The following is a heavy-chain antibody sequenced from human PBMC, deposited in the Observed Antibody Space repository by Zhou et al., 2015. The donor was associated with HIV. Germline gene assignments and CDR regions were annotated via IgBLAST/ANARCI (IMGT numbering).Heavy chain of an antibody. D-gene: IGHD6-19*01. CDR2: IIPVFGTA. CDR3: ARIPGYSSGSLGY. Sequence: QVLLVQSGAEVKKPGSSVKVSCLASGATFGYYAISWVRQAPGQGLEWMGGIIPVFGTANYAQKFQGRVSITADRSTSTAYMELRSLRSEDTAVYYCARIPGYSSGSLGYWGQGTLVTVSS. CDR1: GATFGYYA. J-gene: IGHJ4*02. V-gene: IGHV1-69*06.